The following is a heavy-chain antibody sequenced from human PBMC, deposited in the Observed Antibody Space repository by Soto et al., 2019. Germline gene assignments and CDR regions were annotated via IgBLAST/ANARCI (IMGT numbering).Heavy chain of an antibody. V-gene: IGHV3-7*01. CDR3: AIYRFANGLDG. CDR2: MKPDGSEK. Sequence: GSLRLSCAASGLTSNREWMAWVRQAPGKGLEWVANMKPDGSEKYYAGPVRGRFTISFSRDGTETSLHLQMPGLRVEDMAHYYCAIYRFANGLDGWGQGTTVTVSS. D-gene: IGHD2-2*02. CDR1: GLTSNREW. J-gene: IGHJ6*02.